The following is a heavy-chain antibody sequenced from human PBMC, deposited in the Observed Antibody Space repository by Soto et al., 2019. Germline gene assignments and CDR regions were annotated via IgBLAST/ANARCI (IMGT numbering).Heavy chain of an antibody. J-gene: IGHJ5*02. V-gene: IGHV3-53*01. CDR3: ARESCSSTSCYDWFDP. Sequence: EVQLVESGGGLIQPGGSPRLSCAASGFTVSSNYMSWVRQAPGKGLEWVSVIYSGGSTYYADSVKGRFTISRDNSKNTLYLQMNSLRAEDTAVYYCARESCSSTSCYDWFDPWGQGTLVTVSS. CDR1: GFTVSSNY. CDR2: IYSGGST. D-gene: IGHD2-2*01.